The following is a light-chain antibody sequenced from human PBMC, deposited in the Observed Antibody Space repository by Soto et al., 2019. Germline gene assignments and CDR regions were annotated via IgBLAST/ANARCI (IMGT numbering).Light chain of an antibody. J-gene: IGLJ2*01. Sequence: QSVLTQSPSASASLGASVKLTCTLSSGHSNYAIAWHQQQSEKGPRFLMNLNSDGSHSKGDGIPDRFSGSSSGAERYLTISSLQSVDAADYYCQTWGSGIVVFGGGTKLTVL. CDR3: QTWGSGIVV. CDR2: LNSDGSH. V-gene: IGLV4-69*01. CDR1: SGHSNYA.